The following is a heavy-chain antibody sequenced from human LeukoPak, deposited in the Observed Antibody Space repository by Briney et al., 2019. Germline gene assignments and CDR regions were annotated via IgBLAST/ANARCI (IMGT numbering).Heavy chain of an antibody. CDR2: IKEHGSEK. D-gene: IGHD3-16*01. CDR3: AREQGTLGGLGYYYYGMDV. CDR1: GFTFSSYW. Sequence: PGGSLRLSCAASGFTFSSYWMSWVRQAPGKGLEWVAIIKEHGSEKYYVDSVKGRFTISRDNSKNTLYLQMNSLRAEDTAVYYCAREQGTLGGLGYYYYGMDVWGQGTTVTVSS. V-gene: IGHV3-7*01. J-gene: IGHJ6*02.